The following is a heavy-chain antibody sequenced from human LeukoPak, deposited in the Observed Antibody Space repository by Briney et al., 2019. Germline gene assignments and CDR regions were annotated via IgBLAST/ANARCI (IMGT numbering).Heavy chain of an antibody. V-gene: IGHV4-59*01. Sequence: SETLSLTCTVSGGSISNYDWSWIRQTSGKGREWVGYIYYTGSTNYNPSLKSRVTISTDTAKTQFSLNLNYVTAADTAVYYCARHMSGRGYFDYWGQGTLVTVST. J-gene: IGHJ4*02. CDR1: GGSISNYD. D-gene: IGHD3-10*02. CDR3: ARHMSGRGYFDY. CDR2: IYYTGST.